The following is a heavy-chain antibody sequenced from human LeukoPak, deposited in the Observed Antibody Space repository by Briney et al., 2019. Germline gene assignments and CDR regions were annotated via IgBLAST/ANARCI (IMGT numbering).Heavy chain of an antibody. D-gene: IGHD3-10*01. J-gene: IGHJ4*02. Sequence: PGGSLRPACAASGFTFSSYALHWVRQAPGKGLEWVANIKQDGSEKYYVDSVKGRFTISRDNAKNSLYLQMNSLRAEDTAVYYCARDALWFGELFIDYWGQGTLVTVSS. V-gene: IGHV3-7*01. CDR1: GFTFSSYA. CDR3: ARDALWFGELFIDY. CDR2: IKQDGSEK.